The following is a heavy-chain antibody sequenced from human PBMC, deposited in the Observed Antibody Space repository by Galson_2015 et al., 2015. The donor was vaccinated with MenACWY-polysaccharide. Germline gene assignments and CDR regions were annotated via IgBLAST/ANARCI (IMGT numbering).Heavy chain of an antibody. J-gene: IGHJ4*02. CDR1: GGTFSSYA. CDR2: IIPIFGTA. V-gene: IGHV1-69*06. CDR3: ARGAYSSSWYAGNFGY. Sequence: SVKVSCKASGGTFSSYAISWVRQAPGQGLEWMGGIIPIFGTANYAQKFQGRVTITADKSTSTAYMELSSLRSEDTAVYYCARGAYSSSWYAGNFGYWGQGTLVTVSS. D-gene: IGHD6-13*01.